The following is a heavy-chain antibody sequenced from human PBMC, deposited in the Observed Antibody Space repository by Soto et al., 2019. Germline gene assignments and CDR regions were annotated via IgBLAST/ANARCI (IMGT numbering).Heavy chain of an antibody. Sequence: QVQLVESGGGVVQPGRSLRLSCAASGFTFSRHTMHWVRQAQGKGLEWVAAISDDGRNTYYADSVKGRFTISRDNSKNTLDMQMNSLGSEDTAVHHSAREGYYDFWSGFNTHPYYCDDWGQGTLVTVSS. V-gene: IGHV3-30*04. CDR3: AREGYYDFWSGFNTHPYYCDD. CDR2: ISDDGRNT. CDR1: GFTFSRHT. J-gene: IGHJ4*02. D-gene: IGHD3-3*01.